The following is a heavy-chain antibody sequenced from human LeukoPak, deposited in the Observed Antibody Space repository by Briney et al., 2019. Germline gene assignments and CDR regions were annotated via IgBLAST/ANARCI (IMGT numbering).Heavy chain of an antibody. D-gene: IGHD6-19*01. CDR1: GITFDDFA. V-gene: IGHV3-43*02. CDR3: AKDGIAVAGIGGTYLDY. Sequence: GGSLRLSCAASGITFDDFAMHWVRQAPGKGLEWVSDICGDGGDTYYSDSVQGRFTISRDNSKNSLYLQMNSLRTEDTALYYCAKDGIAVAGIGGTYLDYWGQGILVTVSS. J-gene: IGHJ4*02. CDR2: ICGDGGDT.